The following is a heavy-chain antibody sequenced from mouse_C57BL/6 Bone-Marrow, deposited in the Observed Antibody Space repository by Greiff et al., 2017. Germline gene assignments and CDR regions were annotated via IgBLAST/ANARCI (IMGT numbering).Heavy chain of an antibody. D-gene: IGHD2-5*01. J-gene: IGHJ1*03. Sequence: QVQLQQPGAELVKPGASVKLSCKASGYTFTSYWITWVKQRPGQGLEWIGDIYPGSGSTNYNEKFKSKATLTVDTSSSTASMQRSSLTSEDSAVYYCARTYYSNYWYFDVWGTGTTVTVSS. CDR3: ARTYYSNYWYFDV. CDR1: GYTFTSYW. CDR2: IYPGSGST. V-gene: IGHV1-55*01.